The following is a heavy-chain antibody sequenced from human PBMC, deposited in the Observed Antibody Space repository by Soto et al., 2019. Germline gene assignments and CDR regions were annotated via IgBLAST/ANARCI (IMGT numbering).Heavy chain of an antibody. Sequence: GVSLRLSCTAAGFTFGDFAMNWFRQAPGKGLEWIGFIKSRAYGGTTEYAASVKGRFTISRDDSKSIAYLQMNSLKTEDTAVYYCTREPYTYGPTNWFDPWGQGTLVTVS. D-gene: IGHD5-18*01. J-gene: IGHJ5*02. CDR3: TREPYTYGPTNWFDP. CDR1: GFTFGDFA. CDR2: IKSRAYGGTT. V-gene: IGHV3-49*03.